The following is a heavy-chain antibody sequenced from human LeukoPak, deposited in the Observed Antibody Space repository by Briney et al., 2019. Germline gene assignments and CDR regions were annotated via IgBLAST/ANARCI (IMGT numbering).Heavy chain of an antibody. Sequence: GASVKVSCKASGYTFTSYDINWVRQATGQGLEWMGWMNPNSGNPGYAQKFQGRVTMTRNTSISTAYMELSSLRSEDTAVYYCARGLRYCTNGVCYTYYFDYWGQGTPVTVSS. CDR2: MNPNSGNP. V-gene: IGHV1-8*01. D-gene: IGHD2-8*01. CDR3: ARGLRYCTNGVCYTYYFDY. CDR1: GYTFTSYD. J-gene: IGHJ4*02.